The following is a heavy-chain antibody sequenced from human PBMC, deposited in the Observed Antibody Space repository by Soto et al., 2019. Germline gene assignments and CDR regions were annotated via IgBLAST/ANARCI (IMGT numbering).Heavy chain of an antibody. CDR3: ARHAGNSWKGDYFDY. CDR2: IDPGDSDT. Sequence: HGESLKISCKASGYTFTTSWIGWVRQMPGQGLEWMGIIDPGDSDTRYSPSFQGRITISVDKSISTAYLQWSSPEASDTAIYYCARHAGNSWKGDYFDYWGRGALVTVSS. CDR1: GYTFTTSW. V-gene: IGHV5-51*01. J-gene: IGHJ4*02. D-gene: IGHD6-13*01.